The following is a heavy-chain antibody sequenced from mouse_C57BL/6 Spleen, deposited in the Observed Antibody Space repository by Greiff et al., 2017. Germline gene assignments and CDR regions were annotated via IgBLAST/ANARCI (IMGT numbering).Heavy chain of an antibody. Sequence: VQLQQSGAKLVKPGASVKISCKASGYAFSSYWMNWVKQRPGKGLEWIGQIYPGDGDTNYNGKFKGKATLTEDKSSSTAYMQLSSLTSEDSAVYFCVRGGPSYWYFEVWGTGTTVTVSS. CDR2: IYPGDGDT. CDR3: VRGGPSYWYFEV. V-gene: IGHV1-80*01. J-gene: IGHJ1*03. CDR1: GYAFSSYW.